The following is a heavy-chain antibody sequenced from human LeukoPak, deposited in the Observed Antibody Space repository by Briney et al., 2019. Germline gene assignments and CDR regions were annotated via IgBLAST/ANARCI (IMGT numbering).Heavy chain of an antibody. CDR1: GFTFSSYA. CDR2: ISGGGGST. CDR3: AKDYGSSSTNWFDP. Sequence: GGSLRLSCAASGFTFSSYAMSWVRQAPGKGLEWVSAISGGGGSTYYADSVKGRFTISRDNSKNTLYLQMNSLRAEDTAVYYCAKDYGSSSTNWFDPWGQGTLVTVSS. D-gene: IGHD6-6*01. J-gene: IGHJ5*02. V-gene: IGHV3-23*01.